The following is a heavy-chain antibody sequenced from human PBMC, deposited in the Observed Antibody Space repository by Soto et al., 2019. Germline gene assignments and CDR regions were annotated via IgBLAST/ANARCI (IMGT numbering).Heavy chain of an antibody. J-gene: IGHJ4*02. V-gene: IGHV4-61*01. CDR1: GGSVRSGRYY. CDR2: VFYSGST. Sequence: SETLSLTCTVSGGSVRSGRYYWSWIRQPPGKGLEWIGHVFYSGSTRYNPSLNSRVTISVDTSKNQFSLKLTSVTAADTAMYYCARVPLPSVAVADVSYFDYWGQGNLVTLSS. D-gene: IGHD6-19*01. CDR3: ARVPLPSVAVADVSYFDY.